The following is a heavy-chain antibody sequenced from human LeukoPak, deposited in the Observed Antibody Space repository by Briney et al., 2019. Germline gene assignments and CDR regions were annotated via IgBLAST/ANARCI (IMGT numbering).Heavy chain of an antibody. V-gene: IGHV3-21*01. D-gene: IGHD2-15*01. CDR2: ISSSSSYI. Sequence: GGSLRLSCAASGFTFSSYSVNWVRQAPGKGLEWVSSISSSSSYIYYADSVKGRFTISRDNAKNSLYLQMNSLRAEDTAVYYCARYCSGGSCYYYYYGMDVWGKGTTVTVSS. CDR1: GFTFSSYS. J-gene: IGHJ6*04. CDR3: ARYCSGGSCYYYYYGMDV.